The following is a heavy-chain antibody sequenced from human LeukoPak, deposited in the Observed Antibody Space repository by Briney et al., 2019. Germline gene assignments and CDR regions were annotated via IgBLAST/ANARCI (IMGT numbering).Heavy chain of an antibody. Sequence: PSETLSLTCTVSGGSISSGSYYWSGIRQPAGKGLEWIGRIYTSGSTNYNPSLKSRVTISVDTSKNQFSLKLSSVTAADTAVYYCARGPHSSSWYADAFDIWGQGTMVTVSS. CDR2: IYTSGST. J-gene: IGHJ3*02. V-gene: IGHV4-61*02. CDR3: ARGPHSSSWYADAFDI. CDR1: GGSISSGSYY. D-gene: IGHD6-13*01.